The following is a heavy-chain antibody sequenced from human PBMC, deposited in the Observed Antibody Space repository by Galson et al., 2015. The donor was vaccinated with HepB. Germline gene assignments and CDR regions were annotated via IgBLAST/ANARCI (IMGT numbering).Heavy chain of an antibody. CDR2: ISSSGSTI. CDR3: VTDYYDSSGYYRFDAFDI. V-gene: IGHV3-48*03. Sequence: SLRLSCAASGFTFSSYEMNWVRQAPGKGLEWVPYISSSGSTIYYADSVKGRFTISRDNAKNSLYLQMNSLRAEDTAVYYCVTDYYDSSGYYRFDAFDIWGQGTMVTVSS. D-gene: IGHD3-22*01. CDR1: GFTFSSYE. J-gene: IGHJ3*02.